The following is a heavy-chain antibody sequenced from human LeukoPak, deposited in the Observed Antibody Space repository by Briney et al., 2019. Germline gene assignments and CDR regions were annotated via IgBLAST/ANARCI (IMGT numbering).Heavy chain of an antibody. J-gene: IGHJ4*02. CDR3: AREDMFTGYFIDY. V-gene: IGHV4-34*01. CDR2: INHSGST. D-gene: IGHD3-9*01. CDR1: GGSFSGYY. Sequence: SETLSLTCAVYGGSFSGYYWSWIRQPPGKGLEWIGEINHSGSTNYNPSLKSRVTISVDKSKNQFSLKLSSVTAADTAVYYCAREDMFTGYFIDYWGQGTLVTVSS.